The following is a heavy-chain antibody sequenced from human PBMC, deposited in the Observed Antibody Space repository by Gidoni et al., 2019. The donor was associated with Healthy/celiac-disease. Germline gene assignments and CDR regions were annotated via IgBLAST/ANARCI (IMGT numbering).Heavy chain of an antibody. V-gene: IGHV4-39*01. CDR3: ARPSQDYYFDY. CDR1: GGSISSSSYY. Sequence: QLQLQESGPGLVKPSETLSLTCTVSGGSISSSSYYWGWIRQPPGKGLEWIGSIYYSGSTYYNPSLKSRVTISVDTSKNQFSLKLSSVTAADTAVYYCARPSQDYYFDYWGQGTLVTVSS. J-gene: IGHJ4*02. CDR2: IYYSGST.